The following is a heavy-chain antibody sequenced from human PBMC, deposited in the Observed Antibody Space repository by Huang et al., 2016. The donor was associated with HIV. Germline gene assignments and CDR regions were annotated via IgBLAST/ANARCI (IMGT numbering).Heavy chain of an antibody. V-gene: IGHV1-2*02. D-gene: IGHD3-16*01. CDR2: SDPKTGGT. Sequence: QVQLVQSGAEVKKPGASVKVSCKASGYTFTGYYLNWVRQAPGQGLEWMGWSDPKTGGTNFAQKFQGRGSMTRDTSINTAYMELSTLRSDDTAIYYCARDEDVWGSPPLDHWGQGTLVTVSS. CDR1: GYTFTGYY. J-gene: IGHJ4*02. CDR3: ARDEDVWGSPPLDH.